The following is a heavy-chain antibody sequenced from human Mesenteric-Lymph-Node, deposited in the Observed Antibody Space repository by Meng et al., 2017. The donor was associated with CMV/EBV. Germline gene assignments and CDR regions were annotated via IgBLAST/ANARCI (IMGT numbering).Heavy chain of an antibody. CDR2: ISYDGSNK. J-gene: IGHJ4*02. CDR3: AKERSEQNYGSGFDY. V-gene: IGHV3-30-3*01. D-gene: IGHD3-10*01. Sequence: GESLKISCAASGFTFSSYAMHWVRQAPGKGLEWVAVISYDGSNKYYADSVKGRFTISRDNSKNTLYLQMNSLRAEDTAVYYCAKERSEQNYGSGFDYWGQGTLVTVSS. CDR1: GFTFSSYA.